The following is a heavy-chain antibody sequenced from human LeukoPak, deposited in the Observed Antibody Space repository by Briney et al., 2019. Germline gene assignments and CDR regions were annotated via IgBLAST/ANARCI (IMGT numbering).Heavy chain of an antibody. CDR3: ARGAAVALEL. CDR2: TQFDGTTE. CDR1: GFTLIDYN. J-gene: IGHJ4*02. Sequence: GGSLRLSCGASGFTLIDYNMHWVRQAPGKGLEYVAFTQFDGTTEYYTDSVKGRFTMSRDKSKNTLYLQMNSLRGGDTAVYYCARGAAVALELWGQGTLVTVSS. D-gene: IGHD6-19*01. V-gene: IGHV3-30*02.